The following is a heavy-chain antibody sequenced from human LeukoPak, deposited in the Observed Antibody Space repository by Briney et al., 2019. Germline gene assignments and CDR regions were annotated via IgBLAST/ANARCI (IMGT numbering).Heavy chain of an antibody. CDR3: ARSGWDIRYFDY. CDR2: INHSGST. V-gene: IGHV4-34*01. D-gene: IGHD2-15*01. CDR1: GGSFSGYY. J-gene: IGHJ4*02. Sequence: SETLSLTCAVYGGSFSGYYWSWIRQPPGKGLEWIGEINHSGSTNYNPSLKSRVTISVDTSKNQFSLKLSSVTAADTAVYYCARSGWDIRYFDYWGQGTLVTVSS.